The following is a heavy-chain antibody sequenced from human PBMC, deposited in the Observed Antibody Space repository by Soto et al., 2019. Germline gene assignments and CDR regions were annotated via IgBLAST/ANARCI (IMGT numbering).Heavy chain of an antibody. CDR2: IIPIFGTP. V-gene: IGHV1-69*18. CDR3: ARDSRLWGSTGWKRENLFDI. Sequence: QVQLEQSGAEVKRPGSSVKVSCKTSGGNFNTYPISWVRQAPGRRLEWMGKIIPIFGTPDYAQKFQGRVTINADEATTTVYMELRSLKSDDSAVYYCARDSRLWGSTGWKRENLFDIWGQGTMVTVSS. D-gene: IGHD3-16*01. J-gene: IGHJ3*02. CDR1: GGNFNTYP.